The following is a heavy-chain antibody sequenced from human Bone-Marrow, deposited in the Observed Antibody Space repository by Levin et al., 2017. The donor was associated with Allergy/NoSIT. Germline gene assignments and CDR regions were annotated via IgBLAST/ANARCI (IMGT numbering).Heavy chain of an antibody. Sequence: GGSLRLSCAASGFTFSSYDMHWVRQATGRGLEWVSAIGTAADSYYSGSVKGRFTVSRDNAKNSFYLQMNSLRAGDTAVYYCARVALPRYSTSTSCSDSGYYFDYWGQGTLVTVSS. V-gene: IGHV3-13*04. J-gene: IGHJ4*02. CDR3: ARVALPRYSTSTSCSDSGYYFDY. CDR1: GFTFSSYD. D-gene: IGHD2-2*01. CDR2: IGTAADS.